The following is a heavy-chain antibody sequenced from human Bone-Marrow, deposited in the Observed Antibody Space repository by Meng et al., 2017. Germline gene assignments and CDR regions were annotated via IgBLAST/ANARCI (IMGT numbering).Heavy chain of an antibody. D-gene: IGHD4-17*01. V-gene: IGHV4-34*01. CDR1: GGSLSGYY. J-gene: IGHJ5*02. Sequence: QPGGEGRFRPWGAHSLTFAVYGGSLSGYYWGWIRQTPGKGLEWIGEINHSGSTNYNPSLKSRVTISVDTSKNQFSLKLSSVTAADTAVYYCARRVSGSGLTTDWFDPWGQGTLVTVSS. CDR3: ARRVSGSGLTTDWFDP. CDR2: INHSGST.